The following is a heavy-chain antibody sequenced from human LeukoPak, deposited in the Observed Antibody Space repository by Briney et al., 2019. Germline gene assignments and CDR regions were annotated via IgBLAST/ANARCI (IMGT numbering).Heavy chain of an antibody. D-gene: IGHD1-26*01. J-gene: IGHJ4*02. CDR2: ISYDGSNK. V-gene: IGHV3-30*18. CDR3: AKMYGGTYIGS. Sequence: GRSLRLSCAASGFTFSSYGMHWVRQAPGKGLEWVAVISYDGSNKYYADSVKGRFTISRDNSKNTLYLQMNSLRAEDTAVYYCAKMYGGTYIGSWGQGTLVTVSA. CDR1: GFTFSSYG.